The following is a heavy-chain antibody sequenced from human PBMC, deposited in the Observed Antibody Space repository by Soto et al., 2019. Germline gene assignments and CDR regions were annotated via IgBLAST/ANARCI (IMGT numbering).Heavy chain of an antibody. D-gene: IGHD3-9*01. J-gene: IGHJ3*02. CDR1: GFTFSSYG. Sequence: PGGSLRPSCAASGFTFSSYGMHWVRQAPGKGLEWVAVISYDGSNKYYADSVKGRFTISRDNSKNTLYLQMNSLRAEDTAVYYCAKDGPYYDILTGPNAFDIWGQGTMVTVSS. CDR2: ISYDGSNK. V-gene: IGHV3-30*18. CDR3: AKDGPYYDILTGPNAFDI.